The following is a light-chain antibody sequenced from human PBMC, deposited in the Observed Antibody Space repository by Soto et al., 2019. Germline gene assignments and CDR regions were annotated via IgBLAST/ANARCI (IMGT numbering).Light chain of an antibody. CDR1: QGISNY. CDR3: QKYNSAPRT. Sequence: DIQMTQSPSSLSASVGDRVTITCRASQGISNYLAWYQQKPGKVPKLLIYAASTLQSVVPSRFSGRGSVTDFTLTISSLQPEDVATYYCQKYNSAPRTFGQGTKVEIK. CDR2: AAS. V-gene: IGKV1-27*01. J-gene: IGKJ1*01.